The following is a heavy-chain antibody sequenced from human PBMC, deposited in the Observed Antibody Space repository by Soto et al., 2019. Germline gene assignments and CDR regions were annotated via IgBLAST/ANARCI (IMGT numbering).Heavy chain of an antibody. CDR1: GFTFSHYA. D-gene: IGHD2-15*01. J-gene: IGHJ4*02. CDR3: AKDREFIVVVVAALDY. CDR2: ISGSSGST. Sequence: GGSLRLSCSASGFTFSHYAMRWVRYAPGKGLEWVSAISGSSGSTYYADAVKGRFTITRDNSKNTLYLQMNSLRAENTAVYYCAKDREFIVVVVAALDYLCQGTLLTVSS. V-gene: IGHV3-23*01.